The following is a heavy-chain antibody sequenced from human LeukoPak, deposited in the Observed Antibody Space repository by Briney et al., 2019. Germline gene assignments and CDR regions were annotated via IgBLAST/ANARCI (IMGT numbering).Heavy chain of an antibody. CDR3: ARGSYDSSDYEYFQH. V-gene: IGHV1-2*02. J-gene: IGHJ1*01. D-gene: IGHD3-22*01. Sequence: ASVKVSCKASGYTFSGYYSHWVRQAPGQGLEWMGWINPNSGGTNYAQNFQGRVTMTRDTSIITAYMELSSLRSDDTAVYFCARGSYDSSDYEYFQHWGQGTLVTVSS. CDR2: INPNSGGT. CDR1: GYTFSGYY.